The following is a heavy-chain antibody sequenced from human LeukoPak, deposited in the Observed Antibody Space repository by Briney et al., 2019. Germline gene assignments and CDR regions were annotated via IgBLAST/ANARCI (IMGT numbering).Heavy chain of an antibody. Sequence: GGSLRLSCAASGFTFSSYSMNWVRQAPGKGPEWVSSISSSSGYIYYADSVKGRVTISRDNAKNSLYLQMNSLRAEDTAVCFCARDTKQLTSYYYYYGMDVWGQGTTVTVSS. J-gene: IGHJ6*02. V-gene: IGHV3-21*01. CDR3: ARDTKQLTSYYYYYGMDV. D-gene: IGHD6-13*01. CDR2: ISSSSGYI. CDR1: GFTFSSYS.